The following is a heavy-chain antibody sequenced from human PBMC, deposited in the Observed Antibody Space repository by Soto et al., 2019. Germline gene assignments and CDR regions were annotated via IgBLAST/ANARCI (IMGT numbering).Heavy chain of an antibody. V-gene: IGHV3-21*01. Sequence: PGGSLRLSCAASGFTFSSYSMNWVRQAPGKGLELVSSISSSSSYIYYVDSVKGRFTISRDNAKNSLYLQVNSLRAEDTAVYYCAREGIAAAIDYWGQGTMVTVSS. D-gene: IGHD6-13*01. J-gene: IGHJ4*02. CDR2: ISSSSSYI. CDR3: AREGIAAAIDY. CDR1: GFTFSSYS.